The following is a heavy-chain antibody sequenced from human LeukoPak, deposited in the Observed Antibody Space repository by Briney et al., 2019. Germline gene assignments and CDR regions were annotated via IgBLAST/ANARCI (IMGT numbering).Heavy chain of an antibody. J-gene: IGHJ2*01. CDR1: GGSISSYY. D-gene: IGHD6-13*01. CDR2: IYNSGST. CDR3: ARAYSSSWYYWYFDL. Sequence: SETLSLTCTVSGGSISSYYWSWIRQPPGKGLEWIGYIYNSGSTNYNPSLKSRVIISVDTSKNQFSLKLSSVTAADTVVYYCARAYSSSWYYWYFDLWGRGTLVTVSS. V-gene: IGHV4-59*01.